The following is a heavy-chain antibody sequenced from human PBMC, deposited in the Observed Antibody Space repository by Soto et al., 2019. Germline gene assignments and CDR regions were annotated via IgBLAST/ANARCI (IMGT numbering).Heavy chain of an antibody. CDR1: GFTFSSYA. V-gene: IGHV3-23*01. J-gene: IGHJ4*02. CDR3: AKDSYSNSFPDN. CDR2: ISGGGGTK. Sequence: VQLLESGGGLVQPGGSLRLSCAASGFTFSSYAMSWVRLAPGKGLEWVSAISGGGGTKYYADSVKGRFNISRDNSKNTLFVQMNSLRAEDTAVYYWAKDSYSNSFPDNWGQGTLVTVSS. D-gene: IGHD6-6*01.